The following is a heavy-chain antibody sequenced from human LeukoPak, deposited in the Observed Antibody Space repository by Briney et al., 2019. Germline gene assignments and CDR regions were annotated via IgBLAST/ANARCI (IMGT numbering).Heavy chain of an antibody. J-gene: IGHJ5*02. CDR3: ARVELLSAGYSSSWYWFDP. CDR1: GGSISSYY. Sequence: PSETLSLTCTVSGGSISSYYWSWIRQPAGKGLEWIGRIYTSGSTNYNPSLKSRVTMSVDTSKNQFSLKLSSVTAADTAVYYCARVELLSAGYSSSWYWFDPWGQGTLVTVSS. V-gene: IGHV4-4*07. D-gene: IGHD6-13*01. CDR2: IYTSGST.